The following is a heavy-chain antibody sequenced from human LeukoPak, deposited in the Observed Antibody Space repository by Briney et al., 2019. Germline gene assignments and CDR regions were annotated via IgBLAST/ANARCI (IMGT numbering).Heavy chain of an antibody. V-gene: IGHV3-74*01. CDR3: ARERTTYYDFWSGYCY. D-gene: IGHD3-3*01. J-gene: IGHJ4*02. CDR2: INSDGSST. Sequence: GGSLRLSCAASGFTFSSYWMHWVRQAPGKGPVWVSRINSDGSSTSYADSVKGRFTISRDNAKNTLYLQMNSLRAEDTAVYYCARERTTYYDFWSGYCYWGQGTLVTVSS. CDR1: GFTFSSYW.